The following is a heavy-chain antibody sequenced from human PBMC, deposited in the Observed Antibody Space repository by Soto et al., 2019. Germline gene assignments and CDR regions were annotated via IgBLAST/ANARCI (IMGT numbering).Heavy chain of an antibody. CDR2: INPNSGGT. V-gene: IGHV1-2*02. CDR1: GYTFTGYY. D-gene: IGHD2-2*01. CDR3: ARRYCSSTSCYNNWFDP. J-gene: IGHJ5*02. Sequence: ASVKVSCKASGYTFTGYYMHWVRQAPGQGLEWMGWINPNSGGTNYAQKFQGRVTMTRDTSTSTAYMELSRLRSDDTAVYYCARRYCSSTSCYNNWFDPWGQGTLVTVSS.